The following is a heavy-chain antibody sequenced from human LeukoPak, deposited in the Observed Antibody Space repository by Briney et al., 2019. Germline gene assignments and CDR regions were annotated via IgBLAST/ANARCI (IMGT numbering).Heavy chain of an antibody. Sequence: GGSPRLSCAASGFTFSDFYMTWIRRAPGKGLEWISYISDSGSAMSYSDSVKGRFTISWDNAKKSVYLQMNNLRVEDTAVYYCAREYSGLDYWGPGTLVTVSS. D-gene: IGHD5-12*01. CDR1: GFTFSDFY. CDR3: AREYSGLDY. CDR2: ISDSGSAM. J-gene: IGHJ4*02. V-gene: IGHV3-11*01.